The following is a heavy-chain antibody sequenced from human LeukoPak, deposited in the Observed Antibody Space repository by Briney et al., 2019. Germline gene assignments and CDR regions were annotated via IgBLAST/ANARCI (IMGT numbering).Heavy chain of an antibody. D-gene: IGHD6-13*01. CDR3: ARWGIN. V-gene: IGHV3-74*01. CDR1: GFTFSSHW. J-gene: IGHJ4*02. Sequence: GGSLRLSCAASGFTFSSHWTHWVRQAPGKGLVGVSRINSDGSATGYADSVKGRFTISRDNAKNTLYLQMNSLRAEDTALYYCARWGINWGQGTLVTVSS. CDR2: INSDGSAT.